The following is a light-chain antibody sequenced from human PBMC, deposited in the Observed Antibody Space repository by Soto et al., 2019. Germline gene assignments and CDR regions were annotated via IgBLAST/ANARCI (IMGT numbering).Light chain of an antibody. CDR3: AAWDDSLNGYV. CDR2: SND. CDR1: SSNIGSNS. Sequence: QSVLTQPPSASGTPGQRVTISCSGSSSNIGSNSVNWYQQLPGTAPKLLIYSNDRRPSGVPDRFSGSKSGTSASLAISGLQSEEDADYYCAAWDDSLNGYVFGTGTRSPS. J-gene: IGLJ1*01. V-gene: IGLV1-44*01.